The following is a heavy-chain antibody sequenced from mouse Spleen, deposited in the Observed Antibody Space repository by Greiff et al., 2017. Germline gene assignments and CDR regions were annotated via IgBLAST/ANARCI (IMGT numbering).Heavy chain of an antibody. J-gene: IGHJ4*01. V-gene: IGHV5-9*01. Sequence: EVMLVESGGGLVKLGGSLKLSCAASGFTFSSYYMSWVRQTPEKRLEWVATISSGGGSTYYPDSVKGRFTISRDNAKNTLYLQMSSLNSEDTAVYYCARDRGYYGNFYYYAMDYWGQGTSVTVSS. CDR1: GFTFSSYY. D-gene: IGHD2-1*01. CDR2: ISSGGGST. CDR3: ARDRGYYGNFYYYAMDY.